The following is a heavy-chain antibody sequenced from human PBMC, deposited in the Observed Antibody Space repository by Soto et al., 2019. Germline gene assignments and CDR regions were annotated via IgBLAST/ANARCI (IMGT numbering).Heavy chain of an antibody. CDR2: INHSGST. Sequence: TSETLSLTCAVYGGSFSGYYWTWIRQPPGTGLEWIGEINHSGSTNYNPSLKSRVTISVDTSKNQFSLKLTSVTAADTAVYYCEREKITVHFVSRGQAPLVTV. D-gene: IGHD3-16*01. CDR1: GGSFSGYY. V-gene: IGHV4-34*01. J-gene: IGHJ4*02. CDR3: EREKITVHFVS.